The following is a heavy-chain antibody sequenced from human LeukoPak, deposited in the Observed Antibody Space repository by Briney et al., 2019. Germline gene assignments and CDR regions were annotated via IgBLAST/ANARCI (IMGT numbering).Heavy chain of an antibody. CDR3: ARQVGGSSHFDY. Sequence: ASVKVSCKASGGTFSSYAISWVRQAPGQGIEWMGGIIPISGTANYAQKVQGRVTITTDESTSTAYIELSSLRSQDTAVYYCARQVGGSSHFDYWGQGTLVTVSS. J-gene: IGHJ4*02. CDR2: IIPISGTA. D-gene: IGHD1-26*01. CDR1: GGTFSSYA. V-gene: IGHV1-69*05.